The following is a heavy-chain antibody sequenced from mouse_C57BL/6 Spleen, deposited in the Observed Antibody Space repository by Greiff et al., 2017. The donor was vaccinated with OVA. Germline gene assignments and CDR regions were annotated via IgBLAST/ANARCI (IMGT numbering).Heavy chain of an antibody. D-gene: IGHD2-3*01. V-gene: IGHV1-74*01. Sequence: QVHVKQPGAELVKPGASVKVSCKASGYTFTSYWMHWVKQRPGQGLEWIGRIHPSDSDTNYNQKFKGKATLTVDKSSSTAYMQLSSLTSEDSAVYYCAIGYDGYYGYAMDYWGQGTSVTVSS. CDR1: GYTFTSYW. CDR2: IHPSDSDT. J-gene: IGHJ4*01. CDR3: AIGYDGYYGYAMDY.